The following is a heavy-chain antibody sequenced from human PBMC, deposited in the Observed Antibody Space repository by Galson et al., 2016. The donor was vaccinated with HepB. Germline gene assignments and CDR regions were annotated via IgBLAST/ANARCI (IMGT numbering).Heavy chain of an antibody. CDR1: GFTFSSYW. J-gene: IGHJ6*02. Sequence: SLRLSCAASGFTFSSYWMTWVRQAPGKGLEYVACIKGDGSEKHHVDSVRGRFTISRDNARNSVSLQMNSLGAEDTAVYYCTNSGDYHFYGLGVWGQGTTGTV. V-gene: IGHV3-7*01. D-gene: IGHD1-1*01. CDR3: TNSGDYHFYGLGV. CDR2: IKGDGSEK.